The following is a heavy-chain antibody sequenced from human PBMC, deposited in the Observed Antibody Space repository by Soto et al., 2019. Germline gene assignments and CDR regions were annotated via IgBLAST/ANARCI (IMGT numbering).Heavy chain of an antibody. CDR3: AKSSVAGRLGTRYFDY. D-gene: IGHD6-19*01. CDR2: ISGSGGST. Sequence: GGSLRLSCAASGFTFSSYAMSWVRQAPGKGLEWVSAISGSGGSTYYADSVKGRFTFSRDNSKNTLYLQMNSLRAEDTAVYYCAKSSVAGRLGTRYFDYWGQGTLVTVSS. V-gene: IGHV3-23*01. J-gene: IGHJ4*02. CDR1: GFTFSSYA.